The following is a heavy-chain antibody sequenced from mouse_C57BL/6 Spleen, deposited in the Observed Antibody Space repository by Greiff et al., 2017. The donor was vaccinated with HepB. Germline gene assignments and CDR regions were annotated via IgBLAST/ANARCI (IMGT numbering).Heavy chain of an antibody. V-gene: IGHV5-4*01. CDR3: AREHYYGSSSSWFAY. CDR1: GFTFSSYA. D-gene: IGHD1-1*01. Sequence: EVQRVESGGGLVKPGGSLKLSCAASGFTFSSYAMSWVRQTPEKRLEWVATISDGGSYTYYPDNVKGRFTISRDNAKNNLYLQMSHLKSEDTAMYYCAREHYYGSSSSWFAYWGQGTLVTVSA. CDR2: ISDGGSYT. J-gene: IGHJ3*01.